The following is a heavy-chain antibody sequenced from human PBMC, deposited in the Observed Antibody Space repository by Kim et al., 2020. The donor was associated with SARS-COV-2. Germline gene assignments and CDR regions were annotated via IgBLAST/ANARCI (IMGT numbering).Heavy chain of an antibody. D-gene: IGHD1-26*01. CDR1: GYTFTGYY. CDR3: ARDSGWELRPRNFDY. Sequence: ASVKVSCKASGYTFTGYYMHWVRQAPGQGLEWMGRFNPNSGGTNYAQKFQGRVTMTRDTSISTAYMELSRLRSDDTAVYYCARDSGWELRPRNFDYWGQGTLVTVSS. CDR2: FNPNSGGT. V-gene: IGHV1-2*06. J-gene: IGHJ4*02.